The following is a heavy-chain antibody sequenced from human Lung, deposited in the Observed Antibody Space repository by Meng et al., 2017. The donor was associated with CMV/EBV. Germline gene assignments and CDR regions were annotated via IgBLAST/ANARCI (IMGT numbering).Heavy chain of an antibody. CDR1: GYTFGSYG. J-gene: IGHJ4*02. Sequence: QVPLMQSGPEVKKPGASVRVSCKASGYTFGSYGICWVRQAPGQGLEWMGWFVNYVDTYPAPKFQGRVTMTTDTHTNTAFMELRSLTSDDTAVYYCASGTPGRSYCDYWGQGTLVTVSS. D-gene: IGHD2-15*01. CDR2: FVNYVDT. V-gene: IGHV1-18*01. CDR3: ASGTPGRSYCDY.